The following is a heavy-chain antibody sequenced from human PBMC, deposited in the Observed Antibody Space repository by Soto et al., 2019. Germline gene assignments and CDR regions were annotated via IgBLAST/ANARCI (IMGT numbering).Heavy chain of an antibody. CDR1: GFTFSSYG. CDR2: ISYDGSNK. J-gene: IGHJ4*01. Sequence: PGGSLRLSCAASGFTFSSYGMHWVRQAPGTGLEWVAVISYDGSNKYYADSVKGRFTISRDNSKNTLYLQMNSLRAEDTSVYYCARDFVAALGTGYFFDYWGHGTLVTVSS. V-gene: IGHV3-30*03. D-gene: IGHD6-13*01. CDR3: ARDFVAALGTGYFFDY.